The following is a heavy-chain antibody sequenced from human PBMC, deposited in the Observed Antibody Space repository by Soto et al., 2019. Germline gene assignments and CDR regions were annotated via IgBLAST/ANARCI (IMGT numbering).Heavy chain of an antibody. CDR2: MYYSGST. CDR3: ARIVVIPAAPDYYNYYGVDG. V-gene: IGHV4-39*01. CDR1: GDSIISSNYY. D-gene: IGHD2-2*01. J-gene: IGHJ6*02. Sequence: SETLSLTCTVSGDSIISSNYYWAWIRQSPGKGLEWIGNMYYSGSTYYNLSLKSRVTMSVDTSKNQFSLKISSVTAADTSVYYCARIVVIPAAPDYYNYYGVDGWGQGTTVT.